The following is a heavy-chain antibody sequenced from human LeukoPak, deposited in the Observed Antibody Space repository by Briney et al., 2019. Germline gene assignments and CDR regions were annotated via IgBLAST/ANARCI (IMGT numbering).Heavy chain of an antibody. J-gene: IGHJ4*02. D-gene: IGHD3-10*01. CDR2: ISYDGYNK. CDR3: AKDFLERAYGSVSYPTS. Sequence: PGGSLRLSCVASGFTFSSYGMHWVRPAPGRGLEWVAVISYDGYNKYYADSVKGRFTISRDNSKNTLYLQMNSLRAEDTALYYCAKDFLERAYGSVSYPTSWGQGTLVTVSS. CDR1: GFTFSSYG. V-gene: IGHV3-30*18.